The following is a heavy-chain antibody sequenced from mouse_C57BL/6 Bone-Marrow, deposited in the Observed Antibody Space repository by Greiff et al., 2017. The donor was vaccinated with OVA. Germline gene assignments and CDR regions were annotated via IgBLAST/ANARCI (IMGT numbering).Heavy chain of an antibody. Sequence: QVQLQQPGAELVMPGASVKLSCKASGYTFTSYWMHWVKQRPGQGLEWIGEIDPSDSYTNYNQKFKGKSTLTVDKSSSTAYMQRSSLAAEDSAVYYCGRGDYDAWFAYWGQGTLVTVSA. CDR2: IDPSDSYT. V-gene: IGHV1-69*01. D-gene: IGHD2-4*01. CDR3: GRGDYDAWFAY. J-gene: IGHJ3*01. CDR1: GYTFTSYW.